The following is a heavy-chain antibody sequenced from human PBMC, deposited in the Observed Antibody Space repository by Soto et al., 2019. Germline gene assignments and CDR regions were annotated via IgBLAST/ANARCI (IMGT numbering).Heavy chain of an antibody. Sequence: EVQLVESGGGLVQPGGSLRLSCAASGFTFSSYSMNWVRQAPGKGLEWVSYISSSSSTIYYADSVKGRFTISRDNAKNSLYLQMNILRDEDTAVYYCARAYSSSKSYGMDVWGQGTTVTVSS. CDR3: ARAYSSSKSYGMDV. D-gene: IGHD6-13*01. J-gene: IGHJ6*02. CDR1: GFTFSSYS. CDR2: ISSSSSTI. V-gene: IGHV3-48*02.